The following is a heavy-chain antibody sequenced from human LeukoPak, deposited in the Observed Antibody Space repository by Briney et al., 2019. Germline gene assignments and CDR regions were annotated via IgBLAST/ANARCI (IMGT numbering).Heavy chain of an antibody. D-gene: IGHD2-2*01. CDR1: GGSISSNNYF. CDR3: ARICSSASCQVDY. Sequence: SETLSLTCTVSGGSISSNNYFWGWIRQPPGKGLDWIGSIYYSGSTYYNSSLKSRVTISVDTTKNQFSLKLSSVTAADTAVYYCARICSSASCQVDYWGLGTLVTVSS. J-gene: IGHJ4*02. CDR2: IYYSGST. V-gene: IGHV4-39*01.